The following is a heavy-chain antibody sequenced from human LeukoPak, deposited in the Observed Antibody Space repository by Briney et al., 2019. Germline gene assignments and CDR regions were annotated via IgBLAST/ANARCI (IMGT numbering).Heavy chain of an antibody. CDR3: ARVVYSSSGYSKSYYYYYYYYMDV. CDR2: IYTSGST. D-gene: IGHD3-22*01. CDR1: GGSISSYY. V-gene: IGHV4-4*07. J-gene: IGHJ6*03. Sequence: SETLSLTCTVSGGSISSYYWSWIRQPAGKGLEWIGRIYTSGSTNYNPSLKSRVTISVDTSKNQFSLKLSSVTAADTAVYYCARVVYSSSGYSKSYYYYYYYYMDVWGKGTTVTVSS.